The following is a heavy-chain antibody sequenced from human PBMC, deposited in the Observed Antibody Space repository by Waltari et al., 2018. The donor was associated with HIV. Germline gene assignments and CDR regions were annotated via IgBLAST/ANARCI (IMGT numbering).Heavy chain of an antibody. J-gene: IGHJ6*02. Sequence: QVQLQESGPGLVKPSQTLSLTCTVSGGSISSGSYYWSWIRQPAGKGLEWIVRIYTSGSTNYNPSLKSRVTISVDTSKNQFSLKLSSVTAADTAVYYCARVFWRNGMDVWGQGTTVTVSS. CDR3: ARVFWRNGMDV. D-gene: IGHD3-3*01. CDR2: IYTSGST. CDR1: GGSISSGSYY. V-gene: IGHV4-61*02.